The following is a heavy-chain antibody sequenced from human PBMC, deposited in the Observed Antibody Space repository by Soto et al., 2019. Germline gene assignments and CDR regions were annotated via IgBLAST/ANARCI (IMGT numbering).Heavy chain of an antibody. CDR2: IYSGGST. J-gene: IGHJ5*02. CDR3: ARGVGHGWFDP. CDR1: GFTVSSNY. V-gene: IGHV3-53*04. Sequence: EVQLVESGGGLVQPGGSLRLSCAASGFTVSSNYMSWVRQAPGKGLEWVSVIYSGGSTYYADSVKGRFTISRHNSKNSLYLQMNSLRAEDTAVYYGARGVGHGWFDPWGQGTLVTVSS.